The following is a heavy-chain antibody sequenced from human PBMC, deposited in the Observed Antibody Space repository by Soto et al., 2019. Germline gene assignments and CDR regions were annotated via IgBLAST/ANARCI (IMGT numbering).Heavy chain of an antibody. J-gene: IGHJ4*02. D-gene: IGHD5-12*01. Sequence: QVQLVQSGAEVKKPGASVKISCKASGYSFISYGIHWVRQAPGQRPEWMGWINGGNGGTEYSQSFQGRVTITMDTSATTVFLELRSLVSLDTAIYYCVTDYMRVRDYWGQGALVAVSS. CDR3: VTDYMRVRDY. CDR2: INGGNGGT. V-gene: IGHV1-3*01. CDR1: GYSFISYG.